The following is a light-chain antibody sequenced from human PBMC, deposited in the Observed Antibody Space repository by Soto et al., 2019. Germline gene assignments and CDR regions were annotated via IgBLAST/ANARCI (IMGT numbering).Light chain of an antibody. CDR2: DAS. Sequence: EIVWTQSPATLSLSRGGSGALCWRASQSVSSYLAWYQKKPCQDPRLLIYDASNRATGIPARFSGIASGTDFNLTISRLDTEDCAVYEGQQRSNWIWTVCQRTQVEIK. CDR1: QSVSSY. J-gene: IGKJ1*01. CDR3: QQRSNWIWT. V-gene: IGKV3-11*01.